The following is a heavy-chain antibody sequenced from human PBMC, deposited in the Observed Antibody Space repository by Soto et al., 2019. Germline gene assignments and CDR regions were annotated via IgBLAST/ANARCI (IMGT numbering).Heavy chain of an antibody. V-gene: IGHV3-23*01. D-gene: IGHD3-10*01. Sequence: PGGSLRLSCAASGFTFSSYAMSWVRQAPGKGLEWVSAISGSGGSTYYADSVKGRFTISRDNSKNTLYLQMNSLRAEDTAVYYCARGTYGLYYGSGSYYNDFGAGAFDIWGQGTMVTVSS. CDR1: GFTFSSYA. J-gene: IGHJ3*02. CDR3: ARGTYGLYYGSGSYYNDFGAGAFDI. CDR2: ISGSGGST.